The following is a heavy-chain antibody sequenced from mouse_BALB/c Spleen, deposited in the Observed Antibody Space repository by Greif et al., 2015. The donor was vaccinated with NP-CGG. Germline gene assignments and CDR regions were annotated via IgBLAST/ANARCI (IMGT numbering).Heavy chain of an antibody. D-gene: IGHD2-4*01. Sequence: VQLKESGPELVKPGASVKIPCKASGYTFTDYNMDWVKQSHGKSLEWIGDINPNNGGTIYNQKFKGKATLTVDKSSSTAYMELRSLTSEDTAVYYCARRLRRASFAYWGQGTLVTVSA. J-gene: IGHJ3*01. V-gene: IGHV1-18*01. CDR2: INPNNGGT. CDR1: GYTFTDYN. CDR3: ARRLRRASFAY.